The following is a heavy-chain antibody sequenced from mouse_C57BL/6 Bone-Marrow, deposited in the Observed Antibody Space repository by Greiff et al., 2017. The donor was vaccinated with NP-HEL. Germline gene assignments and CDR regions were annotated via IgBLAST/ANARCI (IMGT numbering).Heavy chain of an antibody. Sequence: QVQLQQPGAELVMPGASVKLSCKASGYTFTSYWMHWVKQRPGQGLEWIGEIDPSDSYTNYNQKFKGKSTLTVDKSSSTAYMQLSSLTSEDSAVYYCARGRLPLACWGQGTLVTVSA. CDR1: GYTFTSYW. V-gene: IGHV1-69*01. J-gene: IGHJ3*01. CDR3: ARGRLPLAC. D-gene: IGHD2-2*01. CDR2: IDPSDSYT.